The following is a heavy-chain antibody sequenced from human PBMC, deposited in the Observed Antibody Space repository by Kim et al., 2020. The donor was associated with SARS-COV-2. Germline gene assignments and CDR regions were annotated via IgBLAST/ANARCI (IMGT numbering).Heavy chain of an antibody. D-gene: IGHD3-10*01. J-gene: IGHJ4*02. CDR3: ARSQYYCGSGIDC. Sequence: YNPSLRSRVTISVDPSKNQFSLKMGSVTAADRAVYYCARSQYYCGSGIDCWGQGTLVTVSS. V-gene: IGHV4-34*01.